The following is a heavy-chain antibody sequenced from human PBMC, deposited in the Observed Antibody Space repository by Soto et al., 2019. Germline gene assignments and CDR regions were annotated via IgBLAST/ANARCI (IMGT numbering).Heavy chain of an antibody. J-gene: IGHJ3*01. CDR3: ARHLWVGSSCYLGAFDL. D-gene: IGHD6-13*01. V-gene: IGHV4-59*08. CDR1: GDSISNYY. Sequence: QVQLQESGPGLVKPSETLSLTCTVSGDSISNYYWSWIRQPPGKGLEWIGYIYYSGSTNYNPSLKSRVTITVDTTKNQFSLKLSSVTAADTAVYYCARHLWVGSSCYLGAFDLWGQGTMVTVSS. CDR2: IYYSGST.